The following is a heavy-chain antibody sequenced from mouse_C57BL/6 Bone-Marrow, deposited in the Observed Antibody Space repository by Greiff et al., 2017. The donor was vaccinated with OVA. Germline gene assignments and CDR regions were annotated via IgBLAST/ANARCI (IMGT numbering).Heavy chain of an antibody. Sequence: QVQLQQPGAELLMPGASVKLSCKASGYTFHSYWMHWVKQRPGQGLEWIGEIDPSDCYSNYNQKFKGKSTLTVDKSSSTAYMQLSSLTSEDSAVYDCARGGELRKRFAYWGQGTLVTVSA. D-gene: IGHD2-4*01. CDR1: GYTFHSYW. CDR3: ARGGELRKRFAY. V-gene: IGHV1-69*01. CDR2: IDPSDCYS. J-gene: IGHJ3*01.